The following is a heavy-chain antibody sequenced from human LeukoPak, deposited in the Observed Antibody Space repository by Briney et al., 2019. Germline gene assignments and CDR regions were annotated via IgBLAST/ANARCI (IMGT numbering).Heavy chain of an antibody. CDR1: GYTFTGYY. CDR3: ARVRIGQQLDKYYYYAMDV. D-gene: IGHD6-13*01. CDR2: INPSSGGT. Sequence: ASVKVSCKASGYTFTGYYMYWVRQAPGQGLEWMGWINPSSGGTNYAQKFQGRVTMTTDTSISTAYIEVSRLRSDDTAVYYCARVRIGQQLDKYYYYAMDVWGQGTTVTVSS. J-gene: IGHJ6*02. V-gene: IGHV1-2*02.